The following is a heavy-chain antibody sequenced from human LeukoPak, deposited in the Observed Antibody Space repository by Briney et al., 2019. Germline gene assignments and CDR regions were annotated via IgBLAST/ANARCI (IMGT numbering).Heavy chain of an antibody. D-gene: IGHD3-22*01. Sequence: NSSETLSLTCTVSGGSISSYYWSWIRQPPGKGLEWIAYIYYTGSTSYNPSLKSRVTISVDTSKNQFSLKLSSVTAADTAVYYCARDDSSGYYLDYWGQGTLVTVSS. CDR3: ARDDSSGYYLDY. J-gene: IGHJ4*02. CDR1: GGSISSYY. CDR2: IYYTGST. V-gene: IGHV4-59*01.